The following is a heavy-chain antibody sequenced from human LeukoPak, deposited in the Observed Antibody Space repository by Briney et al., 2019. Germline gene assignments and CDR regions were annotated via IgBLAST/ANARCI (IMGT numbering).Heavy chain of an antibody. CDR1: GFTFSSYA. CDR2: ITYDGSNK. CDR3: AGAEDYYDSSSSIDFDY. J-gene: IGHJ4*02. Sequence: GRSLRLSCAASGFTFSSYAMHWVRQAPGKGLEWVVDITYDGSNKYYAASVKGRFTISRDTSKHTLYMQMNSLIAAATSVYECAGAEDYYDSSSSIDFDYWGQGPLVTVSS. V-gene: IGHV3-30-3*01. D-gene: IGHD3-22*01.